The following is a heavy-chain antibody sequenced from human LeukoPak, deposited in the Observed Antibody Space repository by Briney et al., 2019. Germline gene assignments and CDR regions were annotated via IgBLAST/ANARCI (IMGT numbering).Heavy chain of an antibody. CDR2: ISSSSSYI. V-gene: IGHV3-21*01. J-gene: IGHJ4*02. CDR3: AREVRGVTNY. CDR1: GFTFSSYS. Sequence: GGSLRLSCAASGFTFSSYSMNWVRQAPGKGLEWVSSISSSSSYIYYADSVKGRLTISRDNSKNTLYLQMNSLRAEDTAVYYCAREVRGVTNYWGQGTLVTVSS. D-gene: IGHD3-10*01.